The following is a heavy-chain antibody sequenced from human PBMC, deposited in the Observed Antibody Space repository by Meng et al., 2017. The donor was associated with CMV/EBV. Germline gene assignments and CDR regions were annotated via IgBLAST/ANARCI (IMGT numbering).Heavy chain of an antibody. D-gene: IGHD2-2*01. Sequence: GESLKFSCAASGSTFSSYAMHWVRQAPGKGLEWVAVISYDGSNKYYADSVKGRFTISRDNSKNTLYLQMNSLRAEDTAVYYCARGLRLGKYQLLRGASGDYWGQGTLVTVSS. J-gene: IGHJ4*02. CDR3: ARGLRLGKYQLLRGASGDY. V-gene: IGHV3-30-3*01. CDR1: GSTFSSYA. CDR2: ISYDGSNK.